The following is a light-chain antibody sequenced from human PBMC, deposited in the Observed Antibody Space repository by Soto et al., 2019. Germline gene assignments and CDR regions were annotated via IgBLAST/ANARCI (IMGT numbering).Light chain of an antibody. J-gene: IGKJ4*01. CDR1: QGISNY. Sequence: DIQMTQSPSSLSASVGDRVTITCRASQGISNYLAWYQQKPGKVPKLLVYAASTLQSGVPSRFSGSGSGTDFTLTISSLQPEDVATYYCQKYNSAPPFTFGGGTKVEIK. CDR2: AAS. CDR3: QKYNSAPPFT. V-gene: IGKV1-27*01.